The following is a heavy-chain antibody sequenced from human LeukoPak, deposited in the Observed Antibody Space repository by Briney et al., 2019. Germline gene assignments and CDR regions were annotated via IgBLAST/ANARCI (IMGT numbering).Heavy chain of an antibody. CDR3: AKDKGDSYGLLDAFDI. D-gene: IGHD5-18*01. V-gene: IGHV3-30*02. J-gene: IGHJ3*02. CDR1: GFTFSSYG. CDR2: IRYDGSNK. Sequence: GGSLRLSCAASGFTFSSYGMHWVRQAPGKGLEWVAFIRYDGSNKYYADSVKGRFTISRDNSKNTLYLQMDSLRAEDTAVYYCAKDKGDSYGLLDAFDIWGQGTMVTVSS.